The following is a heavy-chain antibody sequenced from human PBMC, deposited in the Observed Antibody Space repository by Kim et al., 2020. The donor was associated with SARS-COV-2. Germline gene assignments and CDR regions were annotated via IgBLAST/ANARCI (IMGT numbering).Heavy chain of an antibody. CDR2: IYSGGSST. Sequence: GGSLRLSCAASGFTFSSYAMSWVRQAPGKGLEWVSVIYSGGSSTYYADSVKGRFTISRDNSKNTLYLQMNSLRAEDTAVYYCATISGGTSLLWFGELFPYYYYGMDVWGQGTTVTVSS. CDR1: GFTFSSYA. J-gene: IGHJ6*02. D-gene: IGHD3-10*01. CDR3: ATISGGTSLLWFGELFPYYYYGMDV. V-gene: IGHV3-23*03.